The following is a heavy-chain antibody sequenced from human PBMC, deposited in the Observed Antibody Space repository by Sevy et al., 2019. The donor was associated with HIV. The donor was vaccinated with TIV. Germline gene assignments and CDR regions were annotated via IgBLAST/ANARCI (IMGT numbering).Heavy chain of an antibody. D-gene: IGHD3-16*01. V-gene: IGHV3-23*01. Sequence: GGSLRLSCAASGFTFSNYAMNWVRQAPGKGLEWVSAITGSGDSTFYADSVKGRLTISRDNSKDTLYLQMNSPRAEDTAVYYCARPENTYTWNYFDYWGQGAVVTVSS. CDR2: ITGSGDST. J-gene: IGHJ4*02. CDR1: GFTFSNYA. CDR3: ARPENTYTWNYFDY.